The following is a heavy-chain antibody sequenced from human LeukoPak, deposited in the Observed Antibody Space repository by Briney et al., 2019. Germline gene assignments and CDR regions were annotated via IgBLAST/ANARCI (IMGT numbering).Heavy chain of an antibody. V-gene: IGHV1-2*02. Sequence: ASVEVSCKASGYTFTDHYIHWLRQARGQGLEWMGWIIPNNGGTNYAPKFRGRVTMTRDTSISTAYMELSRLRSDDTAVYYCARGLSIEGYNFNYWGQGTLVTVSS. D-gene: IGHD5-24*01. J-gene: IGHJ4*02. CDR2: IIPNNGGT. CDR3: ARGLSIEGYNFNY. CDR1: GYTFTDHY.